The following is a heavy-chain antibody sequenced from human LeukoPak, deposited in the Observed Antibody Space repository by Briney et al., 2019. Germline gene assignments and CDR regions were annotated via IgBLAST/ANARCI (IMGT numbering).Heavy chain of an antibody. V-gene: IGHV4-30-4*01. Sequence: PSETLSLTCTVSGGSISSGDYYWSWIRQPPGKGLEWIGYIYYSGSTYYNPSLKSRVTISVDTSKNQFSLKLSSVTAADTAVYYCARVAYDSSGYYYLLDYWGQGTLVTVSS. CDR3: ARVAYDSSGYYYLLDY. CDR2: IYYSGST. D-gene: IGHD3-22*01. J-gene: IGHJ4*02. CDR1: GGSISSGDYY.